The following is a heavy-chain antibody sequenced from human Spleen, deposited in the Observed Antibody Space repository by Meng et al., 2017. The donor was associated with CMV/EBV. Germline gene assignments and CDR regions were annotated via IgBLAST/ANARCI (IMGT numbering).Heavy chain of an antibody. CDR3: ARVVEAHYYYYGMDV. D-gene: IGHD5-24*01. Sequence: GGSLRLSCAASGFTFSSYSMNWVRQAPGKGLEWVSSISSSSSYIYYADSVKGRFTISRDNAKNSLYLQMNSLRAEDTAVYYCARVVEAHYYYYGMDVWGQGTLVTVSS. CDR1: GFTFSSYS. J-gene: IGHJ6*02. CDR2: ISSSSSYI. V-gene: IGHV3-21*01.